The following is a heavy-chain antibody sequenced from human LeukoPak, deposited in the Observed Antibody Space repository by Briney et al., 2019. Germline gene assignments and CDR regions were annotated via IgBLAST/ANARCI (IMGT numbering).Heavy chain of an antibody. Sequence: PGGSLRLSCAASGFTFSTYSMNWVRQAPGKGLEWVSYISSSGSTIYYADSVKGRFTISRDNSKNTLYLQMNSLRAEDTAVYYCAKGRSPRPNSGSYFPLYDYWGQGTLVTVSS. CDR3: AKGRSPRPNSGSYFPLYDY. J-gene: IGHJ4*02. V-gene: IGHV3-48*01. D-gene: IGHD1-26*01. CDR2: ISSSGSTI. CDR1: GFTFSTYS.